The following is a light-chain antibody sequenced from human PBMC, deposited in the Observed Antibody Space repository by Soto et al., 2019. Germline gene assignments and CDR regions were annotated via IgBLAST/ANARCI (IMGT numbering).Light chain of an antibody. CDR3: QEYGSSLLR. CDR1: QSVPSDY. Sequence: IVVTQTTTTLSLPPAERATFSFRASQSVPSDYLAWYRQRPGQAPRLLIYGASNRATGIPDRFSGSGSGTDFTLTICRLDPEDFALFFCQEYGSSLLRFGEVTKL. CDR2: GAS. V-gene: IGKV3-20*01. J-gene: IGKJ4*02.